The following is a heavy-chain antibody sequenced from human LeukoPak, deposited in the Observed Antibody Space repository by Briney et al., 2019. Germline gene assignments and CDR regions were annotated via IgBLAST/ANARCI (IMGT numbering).Heavy chain of an antibody. CDR2: IKSKTDGGTT. D-gene: IGHD2-8*01. CDR3: ARAGFGFCTNGVCYIGRAFDI. Sequence: PGGSLRLSCAASGFTFSNAWMSWVRQAPGKGLEWVGRIKSKTDGGTTDYAAPVKGRFTISRDNSKNTLYLQMNSLRAEDTAVYYCARAGFGFCTNGVCYIGRAFDIWGQGTMVTVSS. CDR1: GFTFSNAW. J-gene: IGHJ3*02. V-gene: IGHV3-15*01.